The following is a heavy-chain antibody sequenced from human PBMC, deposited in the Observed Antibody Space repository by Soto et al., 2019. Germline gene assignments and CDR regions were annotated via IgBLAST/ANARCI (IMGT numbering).Heavy chain of an antibody. CDR3: ARGRYSYGYDYFDY. CDR2: IYHSGST. Sequence: SETLSLTCTVAGGYISSGGDSWSWIRQSPGKGLEWIGYIYHSGSTYYNPSLKSRVTISVDRSKNQFSLKLSSVTAADTAVYYCARGRYSYGYDYFDYWGQGTLVTVSS. J-gene: IGHJ4*02. D-gene: IGHD5-18*01. V-gene: IGHV4-30-2*06. CDR1: GGYISSGGDS.